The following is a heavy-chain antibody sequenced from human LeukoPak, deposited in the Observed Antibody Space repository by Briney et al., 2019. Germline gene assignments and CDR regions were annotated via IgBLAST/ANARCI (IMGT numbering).Heavy chain of an antibody. Sequence: PSETLPLTCTVSGGSLSSYYWSWVRQPAGKGLEWIGRIYTSGSTNYNASLKSRVSMSVDTSKNQFSLKLSSVTAADTAVFYCARENSGSYREFDYWGQGTLVTVSS. CDR3: ARENSGSYREFDY. V-gene: IGHV4-4*07. D-gene: IGHD1-26*01. J-gene: IGHJ4*02. CDR1: GGSLSSYY. CDR2: IYTSGST.